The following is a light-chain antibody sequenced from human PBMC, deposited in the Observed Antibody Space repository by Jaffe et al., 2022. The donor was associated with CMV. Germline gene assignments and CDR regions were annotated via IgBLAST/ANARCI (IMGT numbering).Light chain of an antibody. Sequence: VMTQSPATLSVSPGERATLSCRASETISTNLAWYQQKPGQAPRLLMYDASTRATGIPARFSASGSGTEFTLTISSLQSEDFAVYYCQQYVHWYTFAQGTNLEIK. J-gene: IGKJ2*01. CDR1: ETISTN. CDR3: QQYVHWYT. V-gene: IGKV3-15*01. CDR2: DAS.